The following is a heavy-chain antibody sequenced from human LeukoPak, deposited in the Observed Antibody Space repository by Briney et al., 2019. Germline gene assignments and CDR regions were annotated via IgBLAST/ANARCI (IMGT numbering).Heavy chain of an antibody. CDR2: IYDSGST. D-gene: IGHD1-26*01. J-gene: IGHJ6*02. CDR3: ARDQRTVGYYGMDV. V-gene: IGHV4-39*07. Sequence: SETLSLTCTVSGGSIRSSYYYWGWIRQPPGKGLEWIVSIYDSGSTYYNPSLKSRVTISVDTSKNQFSLKLRSVTAADTAVYYCARDQRTVGYYGMDVWGRGTTVTVSS. CDR1: GGSIRSSYYY.